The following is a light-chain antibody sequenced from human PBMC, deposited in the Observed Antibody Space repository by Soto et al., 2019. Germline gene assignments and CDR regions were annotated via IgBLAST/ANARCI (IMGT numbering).Light chain of an antibody. Sequence: QSVLTQPPSMSGAPGQRVTISCTGSSSNIGAGYDVHWYQQHPGTAPKLLIFDNNNRPSGVPDRFSGSKSDTSASLAITGLQAEDEADYYCQPVDTSLSGFVVFGGGTKLTVL. CDR2: DNN. V-gene: IGLV1-40*01. CDR1: SSNIGAGYD. J-gene: IGLJ2*01. CDR3: QPVDTSLSGFVV.